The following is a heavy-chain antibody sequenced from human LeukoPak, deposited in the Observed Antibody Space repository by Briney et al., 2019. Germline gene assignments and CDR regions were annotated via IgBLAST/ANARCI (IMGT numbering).Heavy chain of an antibody. CDR1: GGTFSSYA. J-gene: IGHJ4*02. CDR2: IIPIFGTA. CDR3: ARDRGHYYDSSGYSDY. D-gene: IGHD3-22*01. Sequence: SVKVSCKASGGTFSSYAISWVRQAPGQGLEWMGGIIPIFGTANYAQKFRGRVTITADESTSTAYMELSSLRSEDTAVYYCARDRGHYYDSSGYSDYWGQGTLVTVSS. V-gene: IGHV1-69*13.